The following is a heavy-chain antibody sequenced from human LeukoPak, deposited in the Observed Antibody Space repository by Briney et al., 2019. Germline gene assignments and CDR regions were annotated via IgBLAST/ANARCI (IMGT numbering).Heavy chain of an antibody. CDR2: SYSGGST. J-gene: IGHJ4*02. D-gene: IGHD1-26*01. CDR1: GFTVSTDH. CDR3: ARVWELSFDY. Sequence: GGSPRLSCAASGFTVSTDHMSWVRQAPGKGLEWVAVSYSGGSTYHAESVKGRFTISRDNSKNTLYLQMNSLRAEDTAVYYCARVWELSFDYWGQGTLVTVSS. V-gene: IGHV3-53*01.